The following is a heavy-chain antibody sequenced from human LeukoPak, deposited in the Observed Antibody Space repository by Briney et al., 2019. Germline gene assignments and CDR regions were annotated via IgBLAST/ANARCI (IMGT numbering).Heavy chain of an antibody. J-gene: IGHJ4*02. V-gene: IGHV4-39*07. D-gene: IGHD6-6*01. CDR1: GGSITSSSHH. Sequence: SETLSLTCTVSGGSITSSSHHWGWLRQPPGKGLEWIGSIYYSGATYYKPSPRSRVTISVDTSKNQFYLRLTSVTAADSAMYYCARESSSSPDYWGQGTLVTVSS. CDR3: ARESSSSPDY. CDR2: IYYSGAT.